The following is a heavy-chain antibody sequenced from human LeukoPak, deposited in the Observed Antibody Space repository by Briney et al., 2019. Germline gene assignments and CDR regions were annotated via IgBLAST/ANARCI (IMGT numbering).Heavy chain of an antibody. CDR3: ARDRPITVSGVVILP. CDR2: INEDGSER. Sequence: PGGPLRLSCVASGFTFSSYWMTWVRQTPGKGLEWLANINEDGSERNYVDSVKGRFTISRDNAKKSVYLQMNSLRGDDTAVYYCARDRPITVSGVVILPWGQGTLVTVSS. CDR1: GFTFSSYW. J-gene: IGHJ5*02. V-gene: IGHV3-7*01. D-gene: IGHD3-3*01.